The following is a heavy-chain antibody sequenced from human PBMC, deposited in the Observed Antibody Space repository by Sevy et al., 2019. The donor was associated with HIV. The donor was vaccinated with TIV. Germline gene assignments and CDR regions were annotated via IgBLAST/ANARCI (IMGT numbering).Heavy chain of an antibody. CDR3: ARTKSNTAMVSSDY. V-gene: IGHV3-48*01. CDR2: ISSSSSTM. D-gene: IGHD5-18*01. CDR1: EFSFSSYS. J-gene: IGHJ4*02. Sequence: GGSLRLSCAASEFSFSSYSMNWVRQAPGQGLEWVSYISSSSSTMYYADSVKGRFTISRDNAKNSLYLQMNTLRAEDTAVYYCARTKSNTAMVSSDYWGQGTLVTVSP.